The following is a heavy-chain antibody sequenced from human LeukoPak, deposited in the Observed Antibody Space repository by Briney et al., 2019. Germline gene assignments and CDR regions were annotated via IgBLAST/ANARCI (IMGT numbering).Heavy chain of an antibody. CDR2: INANSGGT. CDR3: ARTYCFDSTGSRDAFDF. Sequence: GASVKVSCKASGGTFSSYAISWVRQAPGQGLEWMGRINANSGGTNYAQKFQGRVTMTRDTSISTAYMELSRLRSHDAAVYYCARTYCFDSTGSRDAFDFWGQGTMVIVST. CDR1: GGTFSSYA. V-gene: IGHV1-2*06. D-gene: IGHD3-22*01. J-gene: IGHJ3*01.